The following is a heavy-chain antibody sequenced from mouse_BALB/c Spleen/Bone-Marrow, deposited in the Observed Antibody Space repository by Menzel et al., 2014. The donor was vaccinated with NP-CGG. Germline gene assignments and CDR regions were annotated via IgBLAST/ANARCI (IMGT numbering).Heavy chain of an antibody. CDR2: IWAGGST. J-gene: IGHJ3*01. CDR3: ARGGSSRAWFAY. D-gene: IGHD1-1*01. Sequence: QVQLQQPGPGLVAPSQSLSITCTVSEFSLTSYGVHWVRQPPGKGLEWLGVIWAGGSTNYNSALMSRLSISKDNSKSQVFLKMNSLQTDDTAMYYCARGGSSRAWFAYWGQETLVTVSA. CDR1: EFSLTSYG. V-gene: IGHV2-9*02.